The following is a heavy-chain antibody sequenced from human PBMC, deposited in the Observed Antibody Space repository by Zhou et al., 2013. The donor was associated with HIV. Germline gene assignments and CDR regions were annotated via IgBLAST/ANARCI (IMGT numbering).Heavy chain of an antibody. V-gene: IGHV1-69*01. D-gene: IGHD3-22*01. CDR3: ARDSSGYYAVFDI. CDR1: GGTFSSYA. CDR2: IIPISGTP. J-gene: IGHJ3*02. Sequence: VQLVQSGAEVKKPGSSVKVSCKASGGTFSSYAINWVRQAPGQGLEWMGGIIPISGTPNHAQKFQGRVTITTDESTSTAYMELSSLRSEDTAVYYCARDSSGYYAVFDIWGQGTMVTVSS.